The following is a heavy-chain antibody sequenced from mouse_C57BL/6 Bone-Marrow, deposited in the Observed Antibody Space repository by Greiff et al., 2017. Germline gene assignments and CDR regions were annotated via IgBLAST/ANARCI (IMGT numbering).Heavy chain of an antibody. Sequence: QVQLQQSGPELVKPGASVKLSCKASGYTFTSYDINWVKQRPGQGLEWIGWIYPRAGSTKYNEKFKGKATLTVDTSSSTAYMELHSLTSEDSAVYFGARRTNWDWFAYWGQGTLVTVSA. J-gene: IGHJ3*01. D-gene: IGHD4-1*01. CDR1: GYTFTSYD. CDR3: ARRTNWDWFAY. V-gene: IGHV1-85*01. CDR2: IYPRAGST.